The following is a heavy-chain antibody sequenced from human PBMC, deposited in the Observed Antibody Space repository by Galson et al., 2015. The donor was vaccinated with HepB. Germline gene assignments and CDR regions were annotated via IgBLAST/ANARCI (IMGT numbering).Heavy chain of an antibody. CDR2: FLPIFDSA. Sequence: SVKVSCKASGDTFSTYALSWVRQAPGQGLEWMGGFLPIFDSANYAQKFQGRVTITAHESTHTVYMELSGLRSDDTGTYYCARNSSGWFDPWGQGTLVTVSS. D-gene: IGHD2-8*02. CDR3: ARNSSGWFDP. J-gene: IGHJ5*02. V-gene: IGHV1-69*13. CDR1: GDTFSTYA.